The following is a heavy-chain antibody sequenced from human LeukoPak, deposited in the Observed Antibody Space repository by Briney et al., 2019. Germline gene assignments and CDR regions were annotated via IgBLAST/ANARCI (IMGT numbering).Heavy chain of an antibody. V-gene: IGHV3-30*02. J-gene: IGHJ4*02. Sequence: GGSLRLSCAPSGFTFSSFDMHWVRQHPDKGLEWVAFIKFDGSQKYYADSVRGRFTVSRYNSRNMLYLQLDSLRDDDTAVYFCARRLPDSGSYSPDYWGQGTLVTVSP. CDR1: GFTFSSFD. CDR3: ARRLPDSGSYSPDY. CDR2: IKFDGSQK. D-gene: IGHD3-10*01.